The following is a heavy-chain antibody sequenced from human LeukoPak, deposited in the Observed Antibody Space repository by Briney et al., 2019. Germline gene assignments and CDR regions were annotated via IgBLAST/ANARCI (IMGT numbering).Heavy chain of an antibody. CDR3: ARDLGSSSSYFDY. V-gene: IGHV3-48*01. CDR1: GFTFSSYS. D-gene: IGHD6-13*01. Sequence: GGSLRLSCAASGFTFSSYSMNWVRQAPGKGLEWVSYISSSSSTIHYADSVKGRFTISRDNAKNSLYLQTNSLRAEDTAVYYCARDLGSSSSYFDYWGQGTLVTVSS. J-gene: IGHJ4*02. CDR2: ISSSSSTI.